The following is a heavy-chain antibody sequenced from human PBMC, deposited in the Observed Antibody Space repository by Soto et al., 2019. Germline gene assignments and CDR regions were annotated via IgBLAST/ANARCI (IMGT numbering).Heavy chain of an antibody. CDR2: ISSSSSTI. Sequence: GGSLRLSCAASGFTFSSYSMNWVRQAPGKGLEWVSYISSSSSTIYYADSVKGRFTISRDNAKNSLYLQMNSLRAEDTAVYYCAKDLDRIAAAGTLGFDYWGQGTLVTVSS. CDR1: GFTFSSYS. J-gene: IGHJ4*02. V-gene: IGHV3-48*01. D-gene: IGHD6-13*01. CDR3: AKDLDRIAAAGTLGFDY.